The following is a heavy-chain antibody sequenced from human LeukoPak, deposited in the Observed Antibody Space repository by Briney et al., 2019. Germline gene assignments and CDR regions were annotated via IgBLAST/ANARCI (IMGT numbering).Heavy chain of an antibody. CDR1: GFTFNNYA. V-gene: IGHV3-23*01. D-gene: IGHD1-26*01. Sequence: GGSLRLSCAASGFTFNNYAVSWVRQAPGKGLEWVSALTSGDSTFYVDSVSGRFTISRDNSKNTLSLQMNSLRAEDTAVYFCARESIVGLTPFLDVWGQGTMVTVSS. J-gene: IGHJ3*01. CDR2: LTSGDST. CDR3: ARESIVGLTPFLDV.